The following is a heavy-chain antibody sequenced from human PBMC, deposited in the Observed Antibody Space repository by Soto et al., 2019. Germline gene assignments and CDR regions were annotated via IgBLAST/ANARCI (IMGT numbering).Heavy chain of an antibody. Sequence: EVQLVQSGAEVKKPWESLRISCPGSGYSFTSYWISWVRQMPGNGLEWMGRLDPSDSYTNYSPSFQGHVTISADKSISTAYLQSSSLKASDTAMYYCARTRYRGYLFDYWGQGTLVTVSS. CDR3: ARTRYRGYLFDY. D-gene: IGHD5-12*01. CDR1: GYSFTSYW. V-gene: IGHV5-10-1*03. CDR2: LDPSDSYT. J-gene: IGHJ4*02.